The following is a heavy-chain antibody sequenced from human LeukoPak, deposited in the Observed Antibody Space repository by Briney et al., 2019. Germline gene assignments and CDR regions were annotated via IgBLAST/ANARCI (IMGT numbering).Heavy chain of an antibody. V-gene: IGHV3-30*18. Sequence: PGGSLRLSCAAPGFTFSTYGMHWVRQAPGKGLEWVAVISYDGSNKYYADSVKGRFTISRDNSKNTLYLQMNSLRAEDTTVYYCAKGHYDSSGYWLDYWGQGTLVTVSS. J-gene: IGHJ4*02. CDR2: ISYDGSNK. D-gene: IGHD3-22*01. CDR3: AKGHYDSSGYWLDY. CDR1: GFTFSTYG.